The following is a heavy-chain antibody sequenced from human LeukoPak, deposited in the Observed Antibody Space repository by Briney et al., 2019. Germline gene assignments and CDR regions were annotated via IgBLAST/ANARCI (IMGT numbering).Heavy chain of an antibody. CDR3: ARPIGAVAGPYYFDY. CDR2: IYPGDSDT. CDR1: GYSFRNYW. D-gene: IGHD6-19*01. V-gene: IGHV5-51*01. Sequence: GESLKISCQGSGYSFRNYWIGWVRQVPGKGLEWMGLIYPGDSDTRYSPSFQGQVTISADKSISTAYLQWSSLKASDTAMYYCARPIGAVAGPYYFDYWGQGTLVTVSS. J-gene: IGHJ4*02.